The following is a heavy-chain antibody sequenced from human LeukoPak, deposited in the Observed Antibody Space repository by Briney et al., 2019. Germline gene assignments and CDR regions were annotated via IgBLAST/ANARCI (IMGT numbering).Heavy chain of an antibody. V-gene: IGHV4-61*02. CDR1: GGSISSGSYY. D-gene: IGHD3-10*01. CDR3: ARAESGGGYGMDV. J-gene: IGHJ6*02. CDR2: IYTSGST. Sequence: PSETLSLTCTVSGGSISSGSYYWSWIRQPAGKGLEWIGRIYTSGSTNYSPSLKSRVTISVDTSKNQFSLKLRSVTAADTAVYYCARAESGGGYGMDVWGRGTTVTVSS.